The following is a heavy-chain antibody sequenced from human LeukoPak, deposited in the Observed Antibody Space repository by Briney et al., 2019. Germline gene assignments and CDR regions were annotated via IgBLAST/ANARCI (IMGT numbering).Heavy chain of an antibody. CDR3: ARRRGSRLLYNWFDP. Sequence: GESLKISCKGSGYSFTSYWIGWVRQMPGKGLEWMGIIYPGDSDTRYSPSFQGQVTISADKSISTAYLQWSSLKASDTAMYYCARRRGSRLLYNWFDPWAQGTLVTVSS. J-gene: IGHJ5*02. D-gene: IGHD2-15*01. CDR1: GYSFTSYW. V-gene: IGHV5-51*01. CDR2: IYPGDSDT.